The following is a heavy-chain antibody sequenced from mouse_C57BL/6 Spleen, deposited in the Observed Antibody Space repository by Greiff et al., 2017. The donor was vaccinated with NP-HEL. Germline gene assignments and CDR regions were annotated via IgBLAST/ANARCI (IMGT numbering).Heavy chain of an antibody. J-gene: IGHJ3*01. Sequence: QVQLQQPGAELVRPGSSVKLSCKASGYTFTSYWMHWVKQRPIQGLEWIGNIDPSDSETHYNQKFKDKATLTVDKSSSTAYMQLSSLTSEDSAVYYCARTAAQERFADWGQGTLVTVSA. D-gene: IGHD3-2*02. V-gene: IGHV1-52*01. CDR2: IDPSDSET. CDR1: GYTFTSYW. CDR3: ARTAAQERFAD.